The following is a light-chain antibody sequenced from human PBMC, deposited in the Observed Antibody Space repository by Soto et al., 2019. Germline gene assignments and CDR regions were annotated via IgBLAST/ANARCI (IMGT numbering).Light chain of an antibody. CDR3: QQLWTYPLT. CDR2: EAS. V-gene: IGKV1-9*01. Sequence: DIQLTKSPSLLSASIGDRVTITCLASHDISTFLAWYQQKPGKAPKLLIYEASTLNSGVPSRFSGSGSGTDFTLTISSLQPEDFATYYCQQLWTYPLTFGGGSKVDVK. J-gene: IGKJ4*01. CDR1: HDISTF.